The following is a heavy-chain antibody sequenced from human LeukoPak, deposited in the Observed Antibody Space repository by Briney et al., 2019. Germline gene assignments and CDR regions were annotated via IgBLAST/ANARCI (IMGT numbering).Heavy chain of an antibody. CDR1: GFTFRNYD. V-gene: IGHV3-23*01. CDR2: IRSSDGGT. D-gene: IGHD3-9*01. CDR3: AKGGRYFALGY. J-gene: IGHJ4*02. Sequence: PGGSLRLFCAASGFTFRNYDMNWVRQAPGKGLEWVSTIRSSDGGTYYADSVKGRFTISRDNSKNTLYLQMNSLRVEDTAVYYCAKGGRYFALGYWGQGTLVTASS.